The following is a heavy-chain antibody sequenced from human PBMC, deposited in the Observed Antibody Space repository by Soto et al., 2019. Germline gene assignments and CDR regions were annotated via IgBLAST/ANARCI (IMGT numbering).Heavy chain of an antibody. D-gene: IGHD3-10*01. CDR3: AREDRSMVRETGTN. CDR2: IFYNGAT. Sequence: QLQLQESGPGLVKPSETLSLTCTVFGGSVSDSNYYWGWVRQPPGKGLECLATIFYNGATQFSPSLRSRVSISVDRSTNQFSVRLNTVTAADTAVYYCAREDRSMVRETGTNWGLGTLVTVSS. CDR1: GGSVSDSNYY. V-gene: IGHV4-39*02. J-gene: IGHJ4*02.